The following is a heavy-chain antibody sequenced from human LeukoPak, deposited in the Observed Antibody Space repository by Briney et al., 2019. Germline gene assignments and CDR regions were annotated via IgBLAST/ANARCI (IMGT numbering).Heavy chain of an antibody. J-gene: IGHJ4*02. CDR1: GGPFSGYY. D-gene: IGHD3-16*02. CDR3: ARGATGYDYVWGSYHTFDY. Sequence: SETLSLTWAVYGGPFSGYYWSWIRQPPGKGLEWIGEINHSGSTNYNPSLKSRVTISVDTSKNQFSLKLSSVTAADTAVYYCARGATGYDYVWGSYHTFDYWGQGTLVTVSS. CDR2: INHSGST. V-gene: IGHV4-34*01.